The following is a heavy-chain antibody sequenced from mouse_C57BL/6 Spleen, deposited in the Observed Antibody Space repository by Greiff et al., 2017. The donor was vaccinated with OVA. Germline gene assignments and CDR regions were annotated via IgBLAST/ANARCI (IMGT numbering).Heavy chain of an antibody. CDR3: ARETYYSNYYAMDY. V-gene: IGHV1-61*01. Sequence: QVQLQQPGAELVRPGSSVKLSCKASGYTFTSYWMDWVKQRPGQGLEWIGNIYPSDSETHYNQKFKDKATLTVDKSSSTAYMQRSSLTSEDSAVYYCARETYYSNYYAMDYWGQGTSVTVSS. CDR2: IYPSDSET. CDR1: GYTFTSYW. D-gene: IGHD2-5*01. J-gene: IGHJ4*01.